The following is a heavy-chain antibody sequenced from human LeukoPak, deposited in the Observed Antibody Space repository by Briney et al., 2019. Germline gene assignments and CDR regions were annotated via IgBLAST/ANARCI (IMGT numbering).Heavy chain of an antibody. V-gene: IGHV3-74*01. D-gene: IGHD3-10*01. Sequence: GGSLRLSCAASGFTFSSYWMHWVRQAPGKGLVWVSRINSDGSSTSYADSVKGRFTISRDNAKNTLYLQMNSLRAEDTAVYYCARAYYSDSGTYYVPFDYWGQGTLVTVSS. J-gene: IGHJ4*02. CDR1: GFTFSSYW. CDR2: INSDGSST. CDR3: ARAYYSDSGTYYVPFDY.